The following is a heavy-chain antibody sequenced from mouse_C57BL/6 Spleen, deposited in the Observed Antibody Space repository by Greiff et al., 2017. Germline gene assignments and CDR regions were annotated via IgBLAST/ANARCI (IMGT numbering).Heavy chain of an antibody. V-gene: IGHV1-26*01. J-gene: IGHJ2*01. CDR1: GYTFTDYY. D-gene: IGHD1-1*01. CDR2: INPNNGGT. CDR3: ARSFTTVVAPDY. Sequence: EVQLQQSGPELVKPGASVKISCKASGYTFTDYYMNWVKQSHGKSLEWIGDINPNNGGTSYNQKFKGKATLTVDKSSSTAYMELRSLTSEDSAVYYCARSFTTVVAPDYWGQGTTLTVSS.